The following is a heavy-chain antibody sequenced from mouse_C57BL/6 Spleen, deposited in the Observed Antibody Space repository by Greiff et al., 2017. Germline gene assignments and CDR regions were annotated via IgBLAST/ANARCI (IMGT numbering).Heavy chain of an antibody. CDR3: ASLPYGSSPYYFDY. J-gene: IGHJ2*01. V-gene: IGHV1-64*01. CDR2: LHPNSGST. D-gene: IGHD1-1*01. Sequence: QVQLQQPGAELVKPGASVKLSCKASGYTFTSYWMHWVKQRPGQGLEWIGMLHPNSGSTNYNEKFKSKDTLTVDKSSSTAYMQLSSLTSEDSAVYYCASLPYGSSPYYFDYWGQGTTLTVSS. CDR1: GYTFTSYW.